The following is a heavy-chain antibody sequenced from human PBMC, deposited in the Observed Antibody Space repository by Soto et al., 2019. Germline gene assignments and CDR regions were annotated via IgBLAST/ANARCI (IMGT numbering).Heavy chain of an antibody. V-gene: IGHV1-3*01. CDR1: GYSFTKYG. CDR3: ARTDCSSTSCYNYYYYGMDV. Sequence: ASVKVSCKTSGYSFTKYGLHRVRQAPGQRLEWMGWISPGNGDTKYSQKFQGRVTIARDTSATTAYMELSSLRSEDSAVFYCARTDCSSTSCYNYYYYGMDVWGQGTTVTVSS. CDR2: ISPGNGDT. D-gene: IGHD2-2*01. J-gene: IGHJ6*02.